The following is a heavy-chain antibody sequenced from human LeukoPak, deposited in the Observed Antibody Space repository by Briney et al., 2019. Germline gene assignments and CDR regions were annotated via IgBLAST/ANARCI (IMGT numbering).Heavy chain of an antibody. CDR1: GFTFSSFG. Sequence: GSLRLSCATSGFTFSSFGMHWVRQAPGKGLEWVAVISYDGNNKYYADSVKGRFTISRDNSKNMLYLQMNSLRTEDTAAFYCARSPYHYGSGSVLLDYWGQGTLVTVSS. J-gene: IGHJ4*02. CDR2: ISYDGNNK. CDR3: ARSPYHYGSGSVLLDY. V-gene: IGHV3-30*03. D-gene: IGHD3-10*01.